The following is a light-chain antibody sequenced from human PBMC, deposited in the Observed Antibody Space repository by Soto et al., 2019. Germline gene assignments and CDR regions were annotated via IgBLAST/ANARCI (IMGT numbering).Light chain of an antibody. V-gene: IGLV2-14*01. CDR1: SRDVGGYNY. CDR2: DVS. J-gene: IGLJ1*01. CDR3: SSYTSSSTLYV. Sequence: QSALTQPPSVSGSPGQSITISCTGTSRDVGGYNYVSWYQQHPGKAPKLMIYDVSNRPSGVSNRFSGSKSGNTASLTSSGLQAEDEADYYCSSYTSSSTLYVFGTGTKLTVL.